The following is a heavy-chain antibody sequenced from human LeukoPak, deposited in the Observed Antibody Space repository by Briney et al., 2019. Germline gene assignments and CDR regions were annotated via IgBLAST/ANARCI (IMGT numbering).Heavy chain of an antibody. CDR3: SLGYCSSTSCYGIHYYYYYGMDV. CDR2: IIPIFGTA. Sequence: SVKVSCKASGGTFSSYAVSWVRQAPGQGLEWMGGIIPIFGTANYAQKFQGRVTITADESTSTAYMELSSLRSEDTAVYYCSLGYCSSTSCYGIHYYYYYGMDVWGQGTTVTVSS. J-gene: IGHJ6*02. V-gene: IGHV1-69*13. CDR1: GGTFSSYA. D-gene: IGHD2-2*01.